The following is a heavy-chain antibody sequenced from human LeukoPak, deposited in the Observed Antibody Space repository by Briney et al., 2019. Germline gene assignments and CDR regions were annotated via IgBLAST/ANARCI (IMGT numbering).Heavy chain of an antibody. CDR3: ARALAVATYYFDY. V-gene: IGHV4-61*02. D-gene: IGHD6-19*01. Sequence: SETPSLTCTVSGGSISSGSYYWSWIRQPAGKGLEWIGRIYTSGSTNYNPSLKSRVTISVDTSKNQFSLKLSSVTAADTAVYYCARALAVATYYFDYWGQGTLVTVSS. CDR1: GGSISSGSYY. CDR2: IYTSGST. J-gene: IGHJ4*02.